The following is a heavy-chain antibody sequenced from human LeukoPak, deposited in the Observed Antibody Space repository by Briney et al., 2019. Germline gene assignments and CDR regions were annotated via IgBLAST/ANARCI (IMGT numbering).Heavy chain of an antibody. J-gene: IGHJ4*02. CDR2: IYYSGST. D-gene: IGHD2-2*01. V-gene: IGHV4-39*01. Sequence: PSETLSLTCTVSGGSISSSSYYWGWIRQHPGKGLEWIGSIYYSGSTYYNPSLKSRVTISVDTSKNQFSLKLSSVTAADTAVYYCARGRRYCSSTSCSRNFGYWGQGTLVTVSS. CDR3: ARGRRYCSSTSCSRNFGY. CDR1: GGSISSSSYY.